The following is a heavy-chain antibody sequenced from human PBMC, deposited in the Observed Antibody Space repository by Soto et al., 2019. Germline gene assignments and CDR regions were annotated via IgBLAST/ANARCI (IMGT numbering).Heavy chain of an antibody. CDR2: IYPVGST. Sequence: EVQLVESGGGLIQPGGSLRLSCAASGLTVSSNYMSWVRQAPGKGLEWVSLIYPVGSTYYADSVKDRFTISRDNSKNTLYLQMNSLRAEDTAVYYCVRDNDDWNYAHDYYDGMDVWGQGTTVPVSS. D-gene: IGHD1-7*01. CDR1: GLTVSSNY. V-gene: IGHV3-53*01. CDR3: VRDNDDWNYAHDYYDGMDV. J-gene: IGHJ6*02.